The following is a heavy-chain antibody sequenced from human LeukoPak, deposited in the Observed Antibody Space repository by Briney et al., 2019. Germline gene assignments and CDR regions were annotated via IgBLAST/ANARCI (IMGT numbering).Heavy chain of an antibody. CDR1: GGSFSGYY. Sequence: SETLSLTCAVYGGSFSGYYWSWIRQPPGKGLEWIGKINHSGSTNYNPSLKSRVTISVDMSKNQFSLKLSSVTAADTAVYYCARGLQYYYDTGCAFEIWGQGTMVTVSS. CDR3: ARGLQYYYDTGCAFEI. J-gene: IGHJ3*02. V-gene: IGHV4-34*01. D-gene: IGHD3-22*01. CDR2: INHSGST.